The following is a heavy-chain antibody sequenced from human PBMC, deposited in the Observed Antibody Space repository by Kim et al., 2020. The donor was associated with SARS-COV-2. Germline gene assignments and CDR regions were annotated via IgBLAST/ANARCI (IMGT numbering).Heavy chain of an antibody. CDR1: GFTFSSYA. D-gene: IGHD4-17*01. CDR2: ISRNGGST. CDR3: AKATEGYGDSRTDY. V-gene: IGHV3-23*01. Sequence: GGSLRLSCAASGFTFSSYAMSWVRQAPGKGLEWVSSISRNGGSTYHADSVKGRFTISRDNSKNTLYLQTSSLRAEDTAVYYCAKATEGYGDSRTDYWGQGTLVTVSS. J-gene: IGHJ4*02.